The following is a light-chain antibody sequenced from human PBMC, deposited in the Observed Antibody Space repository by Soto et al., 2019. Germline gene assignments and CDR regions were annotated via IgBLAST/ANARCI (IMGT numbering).Light chain of an antibody. V-gene: IGKV3-20*01. CDR2: GAS. CDR3: QQYGSAPRPRT. Sequence: EIVLTQSPGTLSLSPGERATLSCRASQSVSSSYLAWYQQKPGHAPRLLIYGASSRATVIPDRFSGSGSGTDFTLTISRLEPEDYAVYYCQQYGSAPRPRTFGQGTKVDIK. CDR1: QSVSSSY. J-gene: IGKJ1*01.